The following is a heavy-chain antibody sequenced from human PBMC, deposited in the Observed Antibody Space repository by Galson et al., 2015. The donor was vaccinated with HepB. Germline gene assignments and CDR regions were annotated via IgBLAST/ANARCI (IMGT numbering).Heavy chain of an antibody. V-gene: IGHV3-7*03. Sequence: SLRLSCAASGFIFGSCWMSWVRQAPGKGLEWVANIKPDGSDKWYVDSVKGRFTISRDNAKNSLYLQMNKPRAEDTAIYYCAKDDAGIGMSYWGRVTLVTVFS. CDR1: GFIFGSCW. CDR2: IKPDGSDK. D-gene: IGHD3-10*01. J-gene: IGHJ4*02. CDR3: AKDDAGIGMSY.